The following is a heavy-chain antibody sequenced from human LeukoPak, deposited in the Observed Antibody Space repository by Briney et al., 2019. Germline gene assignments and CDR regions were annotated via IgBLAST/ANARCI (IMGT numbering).Heavy chain of an antibody. D-gene: IGHD6-13*01. CDR3: ARDPAATPLDY. Sequence: PGWSLRLSCAASGFTFSAYTMSWVRQAPGKGLEWVSSITTSSDYKYYADSLRGRLTISRDNAKNSLFLQMNSLRGDDSAVYYCARDPAATPLDYWGQGILVTVSS. J-gene: IGHJ4*02. CDR1: GFTFSAYT. V-gene: IGHV3-21*01. CDR2: ITTSSDYK.